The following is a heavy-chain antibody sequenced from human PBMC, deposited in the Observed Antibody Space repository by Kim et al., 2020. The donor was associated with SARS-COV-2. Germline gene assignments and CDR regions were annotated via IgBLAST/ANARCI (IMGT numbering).Heavy chain of an antibody. V-gene: IGHV7-4-1*02. D-gene: IGHD6-25*01. J-gene: IGHJ4*02. Sequence: NPTYAQGFTGRFVFSLDTSVSTAYLQISSLKAEDTAVYYCARDSSGTFDYWGQGTLVTVSS. CDR3: ARDSSGTFDY. CDR2: NP.